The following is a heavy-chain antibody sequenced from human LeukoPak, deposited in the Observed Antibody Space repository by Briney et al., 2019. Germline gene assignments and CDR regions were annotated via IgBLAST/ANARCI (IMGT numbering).Heavy chain of an antibody. V-gene: IGHV4-34*01. Sequence: SETLSLTCAVYGGSFSGYYWSWIRQPPGKGLEWIGEINHSGSTNYNPSLKSRVTISVDTSKNQFSLKLSSVTAADTAVYYCARRDYYGSGSTKTLKYYFDYWGQGTLVTVSS. J-gene: IGHJ4*02. CDR3: ARRDYYGSGSTKTLKYYFDY. CDR1: GGSFSGYY. CDR2: INHSGST. D-gene: IGHD3-10*01.